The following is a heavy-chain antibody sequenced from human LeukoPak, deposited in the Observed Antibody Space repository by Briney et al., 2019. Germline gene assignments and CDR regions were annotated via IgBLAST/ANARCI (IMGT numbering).Heavy chain of an antibody. CDR3: ARSPRYCSSTSCSGWFDP. J-gene: IGHJ5*02. CDR2: INPNSGGT. D-gene: IGHD2-2*01. Sequence: ASVKVSCKASGYTFTGYYMHWVRQAPGQGLEWMGWINPNSGGTNYAQKFQGRVTMTRDTSISTAYMELSRLRSDDTAVYYCARSPRYCSSTSCSGWFDPWGQGTLVTVSS. CDR1: GYTFTGYY. V-gene: IGHV1-2*02.